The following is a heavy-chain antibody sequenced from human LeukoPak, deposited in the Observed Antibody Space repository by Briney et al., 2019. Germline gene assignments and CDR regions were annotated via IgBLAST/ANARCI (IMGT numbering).Heavy chain of an antibody. V-gene: IGHV1-2*02. D-gene: IGHD1-26*01. CDR3: ARVIRYSGSYSDY. Sequence: ASVTVSCKASGYTFTGYYMHWVRQAPGQGLEWMGWINPNSGGTNYAQKFQGRVIMTRDTSISTAYMELSRLRSDDTAVYYCARVIRYSGSYSDYWGQGTLVTVSS. CDR2: INPNSGGT. J-gene: IGHJ4*02. CDR1: GYTFTGYY.